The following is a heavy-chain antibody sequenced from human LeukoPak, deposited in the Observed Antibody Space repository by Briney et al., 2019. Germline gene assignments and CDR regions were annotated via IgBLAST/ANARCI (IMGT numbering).Heavy chain of an antibody. CDR3: AKGRLDYDSSGLDYFDY. Sequence: GGSLRLFCAASGFTFSSYAMSWVRQAPGRGLEWVSAISGSGGSTYYADCVKGRFTISRDNSKNTLYLQMNSLRAEDTAVYYCAKGRLDYDSSGLDYFDYWGQGTLVTVSS. J-gene: IGHJ4*02. V-gene: IGHV3-23*01. CDR1: GFTFSSYA. CDR2: ISGSGGST. D-gene: IGHD3-22*01.